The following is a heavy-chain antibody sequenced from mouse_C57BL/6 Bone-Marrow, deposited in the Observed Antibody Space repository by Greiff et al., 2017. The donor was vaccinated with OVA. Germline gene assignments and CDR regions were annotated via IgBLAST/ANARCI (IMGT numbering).Heavy chain of an antibody. Sequence: DVKLVESGGGLVKPGGSLKLSCAASGFTFSDYGMHWVRQAPEKGLEWVAYISSGSSTIYYADTVKGRFTISRDNAKNTLFLQMTSLRSEDTAMYYCARDGDYDDWFAYWGQGTLVTVSA. V-gene: IGHV5-17*01. D-gene: IGHD2-4*01. J-gene: IGHJ3*01. CDR1: GFTFSDYG. CDR3: ARDGDYDDWFAY. CDR2: ISSGSSTI.